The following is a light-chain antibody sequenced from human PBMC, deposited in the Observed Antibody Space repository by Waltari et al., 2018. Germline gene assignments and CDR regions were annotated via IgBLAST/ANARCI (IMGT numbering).Light chain of an antibody. V-gene: IGLV2-14*03. Sequence: QSALTQPASVSGSPGKSITISCTGTSSYDGPYHYVSWYQQHPGKAPKLMIFDVSIRPSGVSNRFSGSKSGNTASLTISGLQAEDEADYYCSSYISSSTLELFGGGTSLTVL. CDR1: SSYDGPYHY. CDR2: DVS. J-gene: IGLJ2*01. CDR3: SSYISSSTLEL.